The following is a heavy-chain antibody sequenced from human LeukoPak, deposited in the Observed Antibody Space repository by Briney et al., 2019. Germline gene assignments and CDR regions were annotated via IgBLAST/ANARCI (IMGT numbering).Heavy chain of an antibody. CDR1: GFTFSGSS. D-gene: IGHD3-10*01. Sequence: GGSLRLSCAGSGFTFSGSSIHWVRQASGKGLEWVGRIRSNYATTYAASMKGRFTISRDDSQNTAYLQINSLKTEDTAVYYCTRLYDGSGTYYNGDYWGQGTLVTVSS. V-gene: IGHV3-73*01. CDR2: IRSNYAT. J-gene: IGHJ4*02. CDR3: TRLYDGSGTYYNGDY.